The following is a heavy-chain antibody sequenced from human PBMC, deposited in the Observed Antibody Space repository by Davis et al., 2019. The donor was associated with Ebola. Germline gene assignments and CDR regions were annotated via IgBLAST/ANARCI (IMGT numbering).Heavy chain of an antibody. J-gene: IGHJ5*02. CDR1: GGSFSGYY. D-gene: IGHD3-3*01. CDR2: INHSGST. Sequence: PSETLSLTCAVYGGSFSGYYWSWIRQPPGKGLEWIGEINHSGSTNYNPSLKSRVTISVDTSKNQFSLKLSSVIAADTAVYYCARGQYYDFWSGYYKAEARGHNWFDPWGQGTLVTVSS. CDR3: ARGQYYDFWSGYYKAEARGHNWFDP. V-gene: IGHV4-34*01.